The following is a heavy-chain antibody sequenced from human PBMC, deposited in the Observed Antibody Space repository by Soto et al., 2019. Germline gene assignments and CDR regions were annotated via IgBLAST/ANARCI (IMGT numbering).Heavy chain of an antibody. CDR2: IKQDGSEK. V-gene: IGHV3-7*01. J-gene: IGHJ4*02. CDR3: ARERGESVLRYFDWLLYPSDY. Sequence: GGSLRLSCAASGLTFSSYWMSWVRQAPGEGLEWVANIKQDGSEKYYVDSVKGRFTISRDNAKNSLYLQMNSLRAEDTAVYYCARERGESVLRYFDWLLYPSDYWGQGTLVTVSS. CDR1: GLTFSSYW. D-gene: IGHD3-9*01.